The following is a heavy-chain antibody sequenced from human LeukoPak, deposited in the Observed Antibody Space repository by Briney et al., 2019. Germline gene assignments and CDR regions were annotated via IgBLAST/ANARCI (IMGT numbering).Heavy chain of an antibody. D-gene: IGHD1-26*01. Sequence: ASVKVSCKASGYTFTSYDINWVRQATGQGLEWMGWMNPNSGNTGYAQKFQGRVTMTRNTSISTAYMELSSLRAEDTALYYCVYGGSYYVAWGQGTLVTVSS. CDR2: MNPNSGNT. J-gene: IGHJ5*02. V-gene: IGHV1-8*01. CDR3: VYGGSYYVA. CDR1: GYTFTSYD.